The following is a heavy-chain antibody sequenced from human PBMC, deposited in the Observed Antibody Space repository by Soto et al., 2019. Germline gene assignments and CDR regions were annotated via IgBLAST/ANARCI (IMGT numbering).Heavy chain of an antibody. V-gene: IGHV1-2*04. D-gene: IGHD2-15*01. J-gene: IGHJ4*02. CDR2: INPNSGGT. CDR3: AREDCSGGSCYSFDY. Sequence: ASVKVSCKASGYTFTGYYMHWVRQAPGQGLEWMGWINPNSGGTNYAQKFQGWVTMTRDTSISTAYMELSRLRSDDTAVYYCAREDCSGGSCYSFDYWGQGTLVTVSS. CDR1: GYTFTGYY.